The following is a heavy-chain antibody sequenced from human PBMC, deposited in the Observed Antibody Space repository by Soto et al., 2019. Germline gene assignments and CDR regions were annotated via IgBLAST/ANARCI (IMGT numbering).Heavy chain of an antibody. J-gene: IGHJ6*02. Sequence: GGSLRLSCAASGFTFSSYGMHWVRQAPGKGLEWVAVISYDGSNKYYADSVKGRFTISRDNSKNTLYLQMNSLRAEDTAVYYCAKDRAPGSGSGYGMDVWGQGTTVTVSS. CDR2: ISYDGSNK. CDR3: AKDRAPGSGSGYGMDV. D-gene: IGHD3-10*01. V-gene: IGHV3-30*18. CDR1: GFTFSSYG.